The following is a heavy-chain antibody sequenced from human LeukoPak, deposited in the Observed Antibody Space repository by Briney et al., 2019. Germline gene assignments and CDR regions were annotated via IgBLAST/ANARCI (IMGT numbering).Heavy chain of an antibody. D-gene: IGHD2-2*01. V-gene: IGHV3-23*01. CDR1: GFSFSTYA. CDR2: ISGSGYTT. Sequence: GGSLRLSCAASGFSFSTYAMNWVRQGPGKGLEWVATISGSGYTTYYAGSVKGRFTISRDNSKNTLFLQMDSLRAEDTAVFFCARYCSSSTCQGSSYYFGMDVWAKGPRSPSP. CDR3: ARYCSSSTCQGSSYYFGMDV. J-gene: IGHJ6*02.